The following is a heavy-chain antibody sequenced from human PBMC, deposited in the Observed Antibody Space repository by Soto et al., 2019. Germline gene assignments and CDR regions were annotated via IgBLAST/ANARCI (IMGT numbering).Heavy chain of an antibody. CDR3: AREEYRQLDH. Sequence: QVQLVQSGAEVKKHGASVKVSCKASGYTFTNYGISWVRQAPGQGLEWMGWISTNSGHTDYAQNLRGRVTMTTDTSTTTAYMELRSLRSDDTAVYYCAREEYRQLDHWGQGTLVTVSS. D-gene: IGHD3-16*02. CDR2: ISTNSGHT. CDR1: GYTFTNYG. V-gene: IGHV1-18*04. J-gene: IGHJ5*02.